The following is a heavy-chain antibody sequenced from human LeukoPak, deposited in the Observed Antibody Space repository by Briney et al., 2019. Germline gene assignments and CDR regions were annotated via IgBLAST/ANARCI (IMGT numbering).Heavy chain of an antibody. CDR2: ISDGGSTT. CDR3: AKAGKVTVYYYYYGMDV. D-gene: IGHD2-21*02. Sequence: QTGGSLRLSCAASGFTFSSYWMHWVRQAPGKGLVWVSRISDGGSTTTYADSVKGRFTISRDNAKNTLYLQMNGLRAEDTAVYYCAKAGKVTVYYYYYGMDVWGQGTTVTVSS. J-gene: IGHJ6*02. CDR1: GFTFSSYW. V-gene: IGHV3-74*01.